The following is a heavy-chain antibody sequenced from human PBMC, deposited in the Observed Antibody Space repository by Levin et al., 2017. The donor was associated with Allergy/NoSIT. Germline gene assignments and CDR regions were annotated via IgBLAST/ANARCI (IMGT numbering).Heavy chain of an antibody. CDR3: ARWVPPRGLGARGLFDP. V-gene: IGHV4-59*01. J-gene: IGHJ5*02. CDR2: IYYSGST. Sequence: TSETLSLTCTVSGGSISSYYWSWIRQPPGKGLEWIGYIYYSGSTNYNPSLKSRVTISVDTSKNQFSLKLSSVTAADTAVYYCARWVPPRGLGARGLFDPWGQGTLVTVSS. CDR1: GGSISSYY. D-gene: IGHD3/OR15-3a*01.